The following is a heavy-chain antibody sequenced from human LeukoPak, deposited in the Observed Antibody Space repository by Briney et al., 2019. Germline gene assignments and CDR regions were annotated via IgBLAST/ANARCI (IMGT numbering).Heavy chain of an antibody. Sequence: ASVKVSCKASGYTFTSYYMHWVRQAPGQGLEWMGIINPSGGSTSYAQKFQGRVTMTRDTSTSTVYMELSSLRSEDTAVYYCARDLTGLESEYYFDYWGQGTLVTVSS. V-gene: IGHV1-46*01. J-gene: IGHJ4*02. CDR2: INPSGGST. CDR1: GYTFTSYY. CDR3: ARDLTGLESEYYFDY. D-gene: IGHD3-9*01.